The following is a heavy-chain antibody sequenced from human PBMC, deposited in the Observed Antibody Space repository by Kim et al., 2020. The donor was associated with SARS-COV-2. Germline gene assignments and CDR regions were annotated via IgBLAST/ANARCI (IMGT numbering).Heavy chain of an antibody. Sequence: SETLSLTCAVYGGSFSGYYWSWIRQPPGKGLEWIGEINHSGSTNYNPSLKSRVTISVDTSKNQFSLKLSSVTAADTAVYYCARGIAFDYWGQGTLVTVSS. D-gene: IGHD6-13*01. V-gene: IGHV4-34*01. J-gene: IGHJ4*02. CDR2: INHSGST. CDR3: ARGIAFDY. CDR1: GGSFSGYY.